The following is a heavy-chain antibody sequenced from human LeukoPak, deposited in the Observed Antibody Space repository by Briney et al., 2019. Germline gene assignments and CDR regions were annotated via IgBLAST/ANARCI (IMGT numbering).Heavy chain of an antibody. J-gene: IGHJ4*02. CDR3: AGSIYYDFWSGYWDY. Sequence: SETLSLTCTVSGGSISNYYWSWIRQPPGKGLEWIGYIYYSGSTNYNPSLKSRVTMSVDTSKNQFSLKLSSVTAADTAVYYCAGSIYYDFWSGYWDYWGQGTLVTVSS. CDR2: IYYSGST. CDR1: GGSISNYY. D-gene: IGHD3-3*01. V-gene: IGHV4-59*01.